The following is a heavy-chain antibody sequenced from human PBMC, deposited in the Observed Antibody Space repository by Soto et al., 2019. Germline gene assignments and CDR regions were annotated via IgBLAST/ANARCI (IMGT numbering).Heavy chain of an antibody. D-gene: IGHD1-1*01. CDR3: ARSGDNFNVLDY. V-gene: IGHV3-11*06. Sequence: GGSLRLSCAASGFTFSDYYMSWVRQAPGRGLEWISYSSNSGTFARYATSVKGRFSISRDNANNTLYLEMNSLRVEDTAVYYCARSGDNFNVLDYWGQGTPVTVSS. J-gene: IGHJ4*02. CDR1: GFTFSDYY. CDR2: SSNSGTFA.